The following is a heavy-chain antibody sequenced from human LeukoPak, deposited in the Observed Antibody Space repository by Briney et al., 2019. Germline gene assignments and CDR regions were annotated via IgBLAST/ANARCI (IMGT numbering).Heavy chain of an antibody. CDR3: ARSGSRSGSFDY. J-gene: IGHJ4*02. CDR1: GYTFISYY. Sequence: GASVKVSCKASGYTFISYYMYWVRQAPGQGLEGMGMINPSGGSTRNTQKFQGRVTMTRDTYTSTVYMELRRLRSDDNAVYYCARSGSRSGSFDYWGQGTLVTVSS. CDR2: INPSGGST. V-gene: IGHV1-46*01. D-gene: IGHD3-10*01.